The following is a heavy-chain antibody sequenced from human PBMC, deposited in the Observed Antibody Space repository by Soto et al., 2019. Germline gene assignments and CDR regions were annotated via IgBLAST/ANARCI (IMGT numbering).Heavy chain of an antibody. Sequence: QVQLQESAPGLVKPSGTLSLTCAVSGGSIRSSNWWSWVRQPPGKGLEWIGEIHHSGSTNYNPSLKSRVTISVDTSKNQFSLKLSSVTAADTAVYYCVRLHGLYAMDVWGQGTTVTVSS. D-gene: IGHD4-17*01. CDR3: VRLHGLYAMDV. CDR1: GGSIRSSNW. CDR2: IHHSGST. J-gene: IGHJ6*02. V-gene: IGHV4-4*02.